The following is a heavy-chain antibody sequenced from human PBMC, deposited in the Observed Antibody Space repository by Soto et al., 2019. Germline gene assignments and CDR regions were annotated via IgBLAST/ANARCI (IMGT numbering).Heavy chain of an antibody. CDR2: IYYSGST. V-gene: IGHV4-59*08. CDR1: GGSISSYY. D-gene: IGHD3-3*01. J-gene: IGHJ5*02. Sequence: SETLSLTCTVSGGSISSYYWSWIRQPPGKGLEWIGYIYYSGSTNYNPSLKSRVTISVDTSKNQFSLKLSSVTAADPAVYYCARARPNYDFWSGSSPGWFDPWGQGTLVTVSS. CDR3: ARARPNYDFWSGSSPGWFDP.